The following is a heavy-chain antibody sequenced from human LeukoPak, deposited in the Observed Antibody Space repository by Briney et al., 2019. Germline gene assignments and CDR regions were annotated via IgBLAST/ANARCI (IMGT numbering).Heavy chain of an antibody. J-gene: IGHJ4*02. CDR1: GGSISSNSHY. Sequence: PSETLSLTCTVSGGSISSNSHYWAWIRQPPGKGLEWIGSIHYSGSTFYSPSLKSRVTISVGTSKNQFSLILTSVTASDTAVYYCAREEASVGDYWGQGILVTVSS. CDR2: IHYSGST. CDR3: AREEASVGDY. V-gene: IGHV4-39*01. D-gene: IGHD2-21*01.